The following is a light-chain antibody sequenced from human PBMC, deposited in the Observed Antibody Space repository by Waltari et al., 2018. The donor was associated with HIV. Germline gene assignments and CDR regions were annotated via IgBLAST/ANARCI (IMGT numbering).Light chain of an antibody. CDR2: MNN. CDR3: AAWDDSLSGVV. J-gene: IGLJ2*01. Sequence: QSVLTHPPSASRTPGQRVTISCSGLIYNIGRNSVSWYQQLPGTATKLLIYMNNQRPCGVPDRVSGSKYGTAASLAISGLRSEDEADYYCAAWDDSLSGVVIGGGTKLTVL. V-gene: IGLV1-47*01. CDR1: IYNIGRNS.